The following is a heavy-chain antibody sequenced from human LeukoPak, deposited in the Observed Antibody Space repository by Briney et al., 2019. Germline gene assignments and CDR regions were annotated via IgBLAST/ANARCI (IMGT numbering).Heavy chain of an antibody. D-gene: IGHD3-10*01. J-gene: IGHJ4*02. CDR1: GSTFSGYE. V-gene: IGHV3-48*03. CDR2: ISSSGRTT. Sequence: GRCLRLSCAAAGSTFSGYEMNWVRQAPGKGMEWDSYISSSGRTTYYADSVKGRFTTSRDNAKNSLYLQMNSLRAEDTAVYYCARVSYYGSGSYYLDYWGQGTLVTASS. CDR3: ARVSYYGSGSYYLDY.